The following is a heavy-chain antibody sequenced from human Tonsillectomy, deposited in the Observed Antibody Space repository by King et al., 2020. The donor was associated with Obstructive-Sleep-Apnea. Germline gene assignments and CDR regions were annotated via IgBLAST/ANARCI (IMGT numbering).Heavy chain of an antibody. CDR1: GFTFSSYG. D-gene: IGHD5-18*01. CDR2: ISYDGSNK. Sequence: VQLVESGGGVVQPGRSLRLSCAASGFTFSSYGMHWVRQAPGKGLEWVAVISYDGSNKYYADSVKSLFTISRDNSKNTLYLQMNSLRAEEPVVYYCAKQVDTRRYFDYWGQGTLVTVSS. CDR3: AKQVDTRRYFDY. J-gene: IGHJ4*02. V-gene: IGHV3-30*18.